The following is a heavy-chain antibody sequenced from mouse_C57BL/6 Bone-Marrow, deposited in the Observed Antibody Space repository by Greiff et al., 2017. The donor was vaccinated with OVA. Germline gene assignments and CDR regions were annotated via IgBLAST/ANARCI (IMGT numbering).Heavy chain of an antibody. D-gene: IGHD3-1*01. Sequence: VQLQQPGAELVRPGTSVKLSCKASGYTFTSYWMHWVKQRPGQGLEWIGVIDPSDSYTNYNQKFKGKATLTVDTSSSTAYMQLSRLTSEDSAVYYCARGYSFDYWGQGTTLTVSS. CDR2: IDPSDSYT. CDR1: GYTFTSYW. V-gene: IGHV1-59*01. CDR3: ARGYSFDY. J-gene: IGHJ2*01.